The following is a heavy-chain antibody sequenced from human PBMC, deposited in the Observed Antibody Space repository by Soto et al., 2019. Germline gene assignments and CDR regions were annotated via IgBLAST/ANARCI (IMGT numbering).Heavy chain of an antibody. Sequence: GGALRLSCVASGFIFSDYAMTWVRQAPGKGLEWVATISASGGNIEYTDSLKGRFTISRDNSKNTLYLQLNGLTADDTAVHYCAKVAGGLGYFDLWGRGTLVTVSS. CDR2: ISASGGNI. V-gene: IGHV3-23*01. J-gene: IGHJ2*01. D-gene: IGHD3-16*01. CDR1: GFIFSDYA. CDR3: AKVAGGLGYFDL.